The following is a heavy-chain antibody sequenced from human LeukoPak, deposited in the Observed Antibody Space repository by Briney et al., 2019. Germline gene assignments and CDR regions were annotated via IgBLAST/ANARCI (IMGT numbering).Heavy chain of an antibody. J-gene: IGHJ5*02. CDR3: ARDANGDYGYWFDP. Sequence: GGSLRLSCAASGFIFSDYYMSWIRQAPGKGLEWVSYISSSGSTIYYADSVKGRFTISRDNAKNSLYLQMNSLRAEDTAVYYCARDANGDYGYWFDPWGQGTLVTVSS. D-gene: IGHD4-17*01. CDR2: ISSSGSTI. CDR1: GFIFSDYY. V-gene: IGHV3-11*04.